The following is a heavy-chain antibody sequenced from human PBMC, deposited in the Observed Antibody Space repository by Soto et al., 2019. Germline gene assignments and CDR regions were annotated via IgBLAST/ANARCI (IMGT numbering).Heavy chain of an antibody. J-gene: IGHJ4*02. Sequence: GEYLKISCKASGYSFSDYWIGWVRQMPGRGLEWMGIIYPGDSDTRYSASFQGQVTISADKSISTTYLQWSSLKASDTAMYYCARQNLHRGTYYFLCRCPGTSLTLSS. CDR2: IYPGDSDT. V-gene: IGHV5-51*01. CDR1: GYSFSDYW. CDR3: ARQNLHRGTYYFLC. D-gene: IGHD1-26*01.